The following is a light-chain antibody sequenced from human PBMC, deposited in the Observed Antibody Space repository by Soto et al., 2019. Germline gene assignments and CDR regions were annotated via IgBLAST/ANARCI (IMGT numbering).Light chain of an antibody. CDR3: QQYSSSLWT. Sequence: IVVTQSPATLSLNPGERATLSCRASQSVSSNLAWYQQKPGQAPRLLIYGASTRANGIPDRFRGSGSGTGFTLTISSLEPEDFAVYYCQQYSSSLWTFGQGAKADI. V-gene: IGKV3-20*01. CDR1: QSVSSN. CDR2: GAS. J-gene: IGKJ1*01.